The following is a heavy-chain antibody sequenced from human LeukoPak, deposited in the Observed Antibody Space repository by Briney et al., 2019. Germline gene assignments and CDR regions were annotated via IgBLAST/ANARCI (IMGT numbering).Heavy chain of an antibody. J-gene: IGHJ4*02. CDR2: IYYSGST. CDR1: GGSISSGGYY. CDR3: AREIYGGNSRPYFFDY. D-gene: IGHD4-23*01. V-gene: IGHV4-31*03. Sequence: PSETLSLTCTVSGGSISSGGYYWSWIRQHPGKGLEWIGYIYYSGSTYYNLSLRSRLTISVDTSKNQFSLKLSSVTAADTAVYYCAREIYGGNSRPYFFDYWGQGTLVTVSS.